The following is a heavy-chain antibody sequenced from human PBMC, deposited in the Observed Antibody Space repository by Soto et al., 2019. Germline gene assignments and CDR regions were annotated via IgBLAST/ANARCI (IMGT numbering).Heavy chain of an antibody. CDR2: IITIFGTA. J-gene: IGHJ4*02. CDR3: ARGNRDYVWGSYRY. CDR1: GGTFISYA. V-gene: IGHV1-69*01. D-gene: IGHD3-16*02. Sequence: QVQLVQSGAEVNKPGSSGKGSCNASGGTFISYAISWVRHAPGQGLEWMGGIITIFGTANYAQKFQGRVTITADESTSTAYMGLSSLGAEDTAVDYCARGNRDYVWGSYRYWGQGTLVTVSS.